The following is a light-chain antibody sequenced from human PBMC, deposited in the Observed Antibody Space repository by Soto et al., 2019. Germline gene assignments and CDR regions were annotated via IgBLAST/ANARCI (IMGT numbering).Light chain of an antibody. V-gene: IGKV3-11*01. CDR1: QSVSIY. Sequence: EIVLTQSPATLSLSPGQRATLSCRASQSVSIYLDWYQQKPGQAPRLLIFDASKRATGIPARFSGSGSGTDFTLTISSLEPVDFAVYYCQQRSNWPPSLTFGGGTTVEIK. CDR3: QQRSNWPPSLT. J-gene: IGKJ4*01. CDR2: DAS.